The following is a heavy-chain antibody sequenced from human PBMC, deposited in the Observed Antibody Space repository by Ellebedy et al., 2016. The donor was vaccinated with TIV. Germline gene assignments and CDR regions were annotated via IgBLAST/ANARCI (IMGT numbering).Heavy chain of an antibody. J-gene: IGHJ4*02. V-gene: IGHV3-7*03. CDR2: MNQIGSEK. CDR1: GFTFTTYW. D-gene: IGHD5-12*01. CDR3: ARDPNSPGDTGYGDY. Sequence: GESLKISCAASGFTFTTYWMSWVRQAPGRGLEWVANMNQIGSEKYYVDSVKGRFTIPRDNAQNSLYLHMNSLRAEDTAVYYCARDPNSPGDTGYGDYWGQGVVVTVST.